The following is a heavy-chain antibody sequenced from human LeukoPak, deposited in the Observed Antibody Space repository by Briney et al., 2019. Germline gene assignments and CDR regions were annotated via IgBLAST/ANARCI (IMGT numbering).Heavy chain of an antibody. V-gene: IGHV5-51*01. J-gene: IGHJ4*02. CDR3: ARLVLGGDYTLDY. D-gene: IGHD4-17*01. Sequence: GESLKISCKGSGYTFTTHWIGWVRQMPGKGLEWMGIIYPGDSDTRYSPSFQGQVTMSADKSVTTAYLQWNSLKAADTAMYYCARLVLGGDYTLDYWGQGTLVTVSS. CDR2: IYPGDSDT. CDR1: GYTFTTHW.